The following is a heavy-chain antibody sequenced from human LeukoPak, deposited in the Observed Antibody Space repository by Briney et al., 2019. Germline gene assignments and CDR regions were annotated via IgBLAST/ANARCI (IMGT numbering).Heavy chain of an antibody. J-gene: IGHJ5*02. CDR2: ISSTGTDN. CDR1: GFSFSSYS. V-gene: IGHV3-21*06. Sequence: GGSLRLSCEASGFSFSSYSMNWVRQAPGKGLEWVSSISSTGTDNTYADSVTGRFTISRDNPKNSVFLQMNSLRAEDTAVYFCARQGRSYINPNRGWFDPWGQGTLVIVSS. CDR3: ARQGRSYINPNRGWFDP. D-gene: IGHD7-27*01.